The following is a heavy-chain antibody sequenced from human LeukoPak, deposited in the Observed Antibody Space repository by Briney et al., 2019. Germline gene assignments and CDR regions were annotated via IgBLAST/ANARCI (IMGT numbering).Heavy chain of an antibody. CDR1: GFTFSSYG. J-gene: IGHJ3*02. V-gene: IGHV3-30*02. D-gene: IGHD4-17*01. CDR3: AKVRWDDYGDFDAFDI. CDR2: IRYDGSNK. Sequence: GGSLRLSRAASGFTFSSYGMHWVRQAPGKGLEWVAFIRYDGSNKYYAGSVKSRFTISRDNSKNTLYLQMNSLRAEDTAVYYCAKVRWDDYGDFDAFDIWGQGAMVTASS.